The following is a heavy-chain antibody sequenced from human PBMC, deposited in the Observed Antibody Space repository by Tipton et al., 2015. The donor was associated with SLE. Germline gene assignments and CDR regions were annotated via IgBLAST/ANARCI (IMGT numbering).Heavy chain of an antibody. Sequence: LSLTCTVSGDSISNSPYYWGWIRQPPGKGLVWVSRSNSDGSDTSYADSVKGRFTISRDNAKNTLYLQMNSLRAEDTAVYYCARSEMATITYWGQGTLVTVSS. CDR2: SNSDGSDT. V-gene: IGHV3-74*01. CDR3: ARSEMATITY. CDR1: GDSISNSPYY. J-gene: IGHJ4*02. D-gene: IGHD5-24*01.